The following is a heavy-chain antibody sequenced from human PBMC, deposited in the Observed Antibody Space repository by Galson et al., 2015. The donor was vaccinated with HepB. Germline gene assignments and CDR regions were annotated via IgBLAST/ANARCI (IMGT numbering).Heavy chain of an antibody. CDR2: ISYDGSNK. D-gene: IGHD2-2*02. J-gene: IGHJ4*02. CDR3: ARDTCSSTSCYITVRFLEWSGPDY. Sequence: SLRLSCAASGFTFSSYAMHWVRQAPSKGLEWVAVISYDGSNKYYADSVKGRFTISRDNSKNTLYLQMNSLRAEDTAVYYCARDTCSSTSCYITVRFLEWSGPDYWGQGTLVTVSS. V-gene: IGHV3-30-3*01. CDR1: GFTFSSYA.